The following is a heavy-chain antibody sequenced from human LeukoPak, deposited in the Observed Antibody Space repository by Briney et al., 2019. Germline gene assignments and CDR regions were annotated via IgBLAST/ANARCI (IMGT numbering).Heavy chain of an antibody. CDR2: ISYDGSNQ. CDR3: AKEGNYYDSGGYYVESLGYFDY. Sequence: GGSLRLSCAASGFAFSSYGMHWVRQAPGKGLEWVAVISYDGSNQYYADSVKGRFTISRDNSKNTLYLQMNSLRADDTAVYYCAKEGNYYDSGGYYVESLGYFDYWGKGTLVTVSS. D-gene: IGHD3-22*01. J-gene: IGHJ4*02. CDR1: GFAFSSYG. V-gene: IGHV3-30*18.